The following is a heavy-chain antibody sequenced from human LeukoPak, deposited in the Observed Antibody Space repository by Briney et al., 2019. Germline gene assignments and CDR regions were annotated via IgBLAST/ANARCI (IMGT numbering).Heavy chain of an antibody. D-gene: IGHD4-23*01. V-gene: IGHV4-61*02. CDR3: ARGPYGGNYAFDI. Sequence: SETLSLTCTVSVGSISSGSYYWSWIRQPAGKGLEWIGPSYTSGSTNYNPSRKIRVNISVDTSKKQFSLTLTSVTAADTAVYYCARGPYGGNYAFDIWGQGTMVTVSS. CDR2: SYTSGST. J-gene: IGHJ3*02. CDR1: VGSISSGSYY.